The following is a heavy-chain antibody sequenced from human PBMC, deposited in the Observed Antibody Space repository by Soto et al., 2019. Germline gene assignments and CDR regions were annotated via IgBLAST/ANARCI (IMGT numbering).Heavy chain of an antibody. CDR2: ISYDGSNK. J-gene: IGHJ3*02. D-gene: IGHD6-25*01. V-gene: IGHV3-30*18. CDR3: AKGDSNRLPDGFNI. Sequence: GGSLRLSCAASVFTFSSYGMHLVRQSPGKGLEWVAVISYDGSNKYYADSVKGRFTISRDNSKNTLYLKMNSLTAEDTAVYYCAKGDSNRLPDGFNIWGQGTLVTVSS. CDR1: VFTFSSYG.